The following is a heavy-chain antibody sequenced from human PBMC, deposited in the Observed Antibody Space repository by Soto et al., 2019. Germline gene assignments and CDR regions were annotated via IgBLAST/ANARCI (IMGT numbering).Heavy chain of an antibody. Sequence: QVQLVESGGGVVQPGRSLRLSCAASGFTFSSYGMHWVRQAPGKGLEWVAVIWYDGSNKYYADSVKGRFTISRDNSKNTLYLQMNSLRAEDTAVYYCVRSRITMVRGVIPTWGHFDYWGQGTLVTVSS. V-gene: IGHV3-33*01. D-gene: IGHD3-10*01. CDR3: VRSRITMVRGVIPTWGHFDY. CDR2: IWYDGSNK. CDR1: GFTFSSYG. J-gene: IGHJ4*02.